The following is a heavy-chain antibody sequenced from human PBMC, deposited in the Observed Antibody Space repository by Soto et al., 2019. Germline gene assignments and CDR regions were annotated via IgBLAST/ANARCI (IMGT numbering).Heavy chain of an antibody. J-gene: IGHJ4*02. Sequence: QVQLVESGGGVVQPGRSLRLSCAASGFAFRSYTMHWVRQAPGKGLEWVAVVWYDATNKYYGDSVKGRFTISRDNSRNTLYLQMNSLRVEDTAIYYCARGYHHDILTGYSPDETIGDYWGQGALVTVSS. CDR3: ARGYHHDILTGYSPDETIGDY. CDR2: VWYDATNK. CDR1: GFAFRSYT. V-gene: IGHV3-33*01. D-gene: IGHD3-9*01.